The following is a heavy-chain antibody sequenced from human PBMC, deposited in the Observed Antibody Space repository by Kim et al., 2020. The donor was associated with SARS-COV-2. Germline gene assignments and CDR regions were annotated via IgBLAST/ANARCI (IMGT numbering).Heavy chain of an antibody. V-gene: IGHV3-30*10. Sequence: YYTDAVRGRFLISRDDSNDRLALQMNNLGAEDTAVYYCARAEFGTLTAFDLWGQGTMVSVSS. J-gene: IGHJ3*01. CDR3: ARAEFGTLTAFDL. D-gene: IGHD1-7*01.